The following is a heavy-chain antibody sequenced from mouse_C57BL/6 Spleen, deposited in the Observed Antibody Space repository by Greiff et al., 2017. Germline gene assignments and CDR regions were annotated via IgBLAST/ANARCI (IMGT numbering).Heavy chain of an antibody. V-gene: IGHV1-76*01. D-gene: IGHD4-1*01. CDR1: GYTFTDYY. CDR2: IYPGSGNT. Sequence: QVQLQQSGAELVRPGASVKLSCKASGYTFTDYYINWVKQRPGQGLEWIARIYPGSGNTYYNEKFKGKATLTAEKSSSTAYMQLSSLTSEDSAVYVCARGDHWGAYWGQGTLVTVSA. J-gene: IGHJ3*01. CDR3: ARGDHWGAY.